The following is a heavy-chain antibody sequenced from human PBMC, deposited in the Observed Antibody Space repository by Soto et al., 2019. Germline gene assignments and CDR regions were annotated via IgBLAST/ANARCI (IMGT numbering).Heavy chain of an antibody. CDR2: INDSGST. D-gene: IGHD3-16*02. V-gene: IGHV4-34*01. J-gene: IGHJ4*02. CDR1: GGSFSGYY. CDR3: ARGLDDYIWGSYPFY. Sequence: QVQLQQWGAGLLKPSETLSLTCAVYGGSFSGYYWSWIRQPPGKGLERIGEINDSGSTNYNPSLKSRVTIAVDTSKNQFSLKLSSVTAADTAVYYCARGLDDYIWGSYPFYWGQGTLVTVSS.